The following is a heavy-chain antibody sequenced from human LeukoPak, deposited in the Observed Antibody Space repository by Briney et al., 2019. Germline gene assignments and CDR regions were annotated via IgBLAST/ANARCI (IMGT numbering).Heavy chain of an antibody. CDR3: AREKGRIEDSGSYSFDY. J-gene: IGHJ4*02. D-gene: IGHD1-26*01. Sequence: RASVKVSCKASGGTFSSYAISWVRQAPGQGLEWMGGVIPMLGTAKYAQKFQGRVTITADESTSTAYMELSSLRSEDTAVYYCAREKGRIEDSGSYSFDYWGQGTLVTVSS. CDR2: VIPMLGTA. CDR1: GGTFSSYA. V-gene: IGHV1-69*13.